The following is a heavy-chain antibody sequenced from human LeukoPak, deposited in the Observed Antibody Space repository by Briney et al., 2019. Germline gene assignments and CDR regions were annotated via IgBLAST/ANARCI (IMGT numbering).Heavy chain of an antibody. J-gene: IGHJ4*02. Sequence: GASVKVSCKASGYTFTGYNMHWVRQAPGQGLEWMGWINPNGGGTNYAQKFQGRVTMTRDTSITTAYMELSSRTSDDTAVYYCATITRYHSDGYSSRGYNDYWGQGTLVTVSS. V-gene: IGHV1-2*02. CDR3: ATITRYHSDGYSSRGYNDY. CDR2: INPNGGGT. D-gene: IGHD5-24*01. CDR1: GYTFTGYN.